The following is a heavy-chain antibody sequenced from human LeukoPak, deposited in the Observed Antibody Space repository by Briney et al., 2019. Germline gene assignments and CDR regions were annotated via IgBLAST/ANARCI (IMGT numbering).Heavy chain of an antibody. J-gene: IGHJ4*02. V-gene: IGHV1-2*02. CDR2: INPNSGGT. CDR3: ARGPHWDPHFDY. D-gene: IGHD7-27*01. CDR1: GYTFTDDY. Sequence: ASVKVSCKASGYTFTDDYVHWVRQAPGQGLEWMGWINPNSGGTNYAQKFQGRVTMTRDTSISTAYMELTRLRSDDTAVYYCARGPHWDPHFDYWGQGTLVTVSS.